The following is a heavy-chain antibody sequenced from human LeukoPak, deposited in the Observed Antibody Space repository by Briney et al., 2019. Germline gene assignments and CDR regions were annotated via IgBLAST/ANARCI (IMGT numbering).Heavy chain of an antibody. D-gene: IGHD3-22*01. Sequence: ASVKVSCKVSGYTLTELSMHWVRQAPGKGLEWMGGSDPEDGETIYAQKFQGRVTITEDTSTDTAYMELSSLRSEDTAVYYCATPAELVVVNAFDYWGQGTLVTVSS. CDR3: ATPAELVVVNAFDY. V-gene: IGHV1-24*01. CDR2: SDPEDGET. CDR1: GYTLTELS. J-gene: IGHJ4*02.